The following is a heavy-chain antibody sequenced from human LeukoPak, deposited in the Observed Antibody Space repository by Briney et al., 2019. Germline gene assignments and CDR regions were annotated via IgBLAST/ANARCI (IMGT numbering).Heavy chain of an antibody. CDR2: IYSGGKT. Sequence: GGSLRLSCAASGFTVSSNFLSWVRQAPGRGLEWVSVIYSGGKTYYADSVKGRFTISRDNSKNTLYLQMNSLRAEDTAVYYCARGADRWNYFDYWGQGTLVTVSS. CDR3: ARGADRWNYFDY. CDR1: GFTVSSNF. D-gene: IGHD4-23*01. J-gene: IGHJ4*02. V-gene: IGHV3-53*01.